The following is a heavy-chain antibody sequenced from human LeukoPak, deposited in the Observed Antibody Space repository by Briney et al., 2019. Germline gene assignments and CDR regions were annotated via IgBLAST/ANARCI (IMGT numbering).Heavy chain of an antibody. V-gene: IGHV4-34*01. Sequence: KTSETLSLTCAVYGGSFSGYYWSWIRQPPGKGLEWIGEINHSGSTNYNPSLKSRVTISVDTSKNQFSLKLSSVTAADTAVYYCARRNYYGSGSYDYWGQGTLVTVSS. CDR3: ARRNYYGSGSYDY. J-gene: IGHJ4*02. CDR1: GGSFSGYY. D-gene: IGHD3-10*01. CDR2: INHSGST.